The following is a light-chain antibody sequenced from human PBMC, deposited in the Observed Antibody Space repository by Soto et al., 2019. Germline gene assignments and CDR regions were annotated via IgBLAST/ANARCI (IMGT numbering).Light chain of an antibody. J-gene: IGKJ4*02. V-gene: IGKV1-5*03. CDR2: KAS. CDR3: QQYDSYPLA. Sequence: DIQMTQSPPTLSASVGDRVTITCRASRSIDRWLAWYQQKPGKGPKILVYKASTLQSGVPARFSGSGSGTEFTLTISNLQPDDFATYYCQQYDSYPLAFGGGTKVEIK. CDR1: RSIDRW.